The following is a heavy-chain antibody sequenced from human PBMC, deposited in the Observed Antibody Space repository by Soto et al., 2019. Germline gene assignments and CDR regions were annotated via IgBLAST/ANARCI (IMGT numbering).Heavy chain of an antibody. J-gene: IGHJ4*02. Sequence: PGASPKLSCAAPGFTFSDYAMHYVRQAPGKGLEWVAAVSHDGRNTHYADSVKGRFTISRDSSKNTVSLEMTSLRAEDTAVYYCAKGGRQWLVTSDFNYWGQGA. CDR2: VSHDGRNT. CDR3: AKGGRQWLVTSDFNY. CDR1: GFTFSDYA. V-gene: IGHV3-30*18. D-gene: IGHD6-19*01.